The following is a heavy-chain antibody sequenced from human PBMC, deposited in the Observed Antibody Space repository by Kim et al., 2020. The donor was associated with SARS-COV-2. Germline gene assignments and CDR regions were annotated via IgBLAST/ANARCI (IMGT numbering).Heavy chain of an antibody. J-gene: IGHJ6*01. CDR1: GFAFNNFG. CDR3: ARDESGNLGSSCFYGMAV. CDR2: ISYDGSRD. Sequence: GGSLRLSCAASGFAFNNFGMHWVRQAPGKGLAWVAAISYDGSRDYYGDSVRGRFTISKDSSKKMLYLEMNSLRAEDTAVYYCARDESGNLGSSCFYGMAV. V-gene: IGHV3-30*03. D-gene: IGHD2-15*01.